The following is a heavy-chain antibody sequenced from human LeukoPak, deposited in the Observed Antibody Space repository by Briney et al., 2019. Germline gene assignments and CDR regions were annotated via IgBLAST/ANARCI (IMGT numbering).Heavy chain of an antibody. CDR2: IYYSGST. J-gene: IGHJ4*02. V-gene: IGHV4-59*12. Sequence: PSETLSLTCTVSGGSISSYYWSWIRQPPGKGLEWIGYIYYSGSTNYNPSLKSRVTISVDTSKNQFSLKLSSVTAADTAVYYCARDGTSMMITFGGVIGSFDYWGQGTLVTVSS. CDR1: GGSISSYY. D-gene: IGHD3-16*02. CDR3: ARDGTSMMITFGGVIGSFDY.